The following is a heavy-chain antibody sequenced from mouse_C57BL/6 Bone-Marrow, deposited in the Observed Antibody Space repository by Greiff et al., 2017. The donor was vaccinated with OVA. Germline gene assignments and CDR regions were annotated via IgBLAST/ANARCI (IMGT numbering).Heavy chain of an antibody. Sequence: VQLQQSGAELARPGASVKLSCKASGYTFTSYGISWVKQRTGQGLEWIGEIYPRSGNTYYNEKFTGKATLTADKSSSTASMDLRSLTSEDSAVDYCARGEDDCGSSPRWYFDVWGTGTTVTVSS. J-gene: IGHJ1*03. CDR1: GYTFTSYG. D-gene: IGHD1-1*01. CDR3: ARGEDDCGSSPRWYFDV. CDR2: IYPRSGNT. V-gene: IGHV1-81*01.